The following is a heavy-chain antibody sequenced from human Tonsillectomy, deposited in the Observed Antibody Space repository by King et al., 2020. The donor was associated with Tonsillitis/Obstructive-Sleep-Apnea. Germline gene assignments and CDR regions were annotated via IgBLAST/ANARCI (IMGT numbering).Heavy chain of an antibody. D-gene: IGHD1-26*01. V-gene: IGHV1-2*02. CDR3: ARGGSVGAIAGLCNY. Sequence: QLVQSGAEVKKPGASVKVSCKASGYTFTVYYMHWVRQAPGQGLEWMGWINPNSGGTNYAQKLQGRVTMTRDTSISTTYMELSRLTSDDTAVYYCARGGSVGAIAGLCNYWGQGTLVTVSS. CDR2: INPNSGGT. J-gene: IGHJ4*02. CDR1: GYTFTVYY.